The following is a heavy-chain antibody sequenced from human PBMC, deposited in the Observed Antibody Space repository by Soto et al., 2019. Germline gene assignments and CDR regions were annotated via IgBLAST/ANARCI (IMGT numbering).Heavy chain of an antibody. CDR2: MNPNSGNT. J-gene: IGHJ4*02. CDR3: ARGFSRYCSGGSCYSGAI. V-gene: IGHV1-8*01. CDR1: GYTFTSYD. Sequence: ASVKVSCKASGYTFTSYDINWVRQATGQGLEWMGWMNPNSGNTGYAQKFQGRVTMTRNTSISTAYMELSSLRSEDTAVYYCARGFSRYCSGGSCYSGAIWGQGTLGTVSS. D-gene: IGHD2-15*01.